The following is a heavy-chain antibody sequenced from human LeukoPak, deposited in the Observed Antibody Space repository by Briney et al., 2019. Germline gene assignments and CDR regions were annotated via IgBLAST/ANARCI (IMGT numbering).Heavy chain of an antibody. CDR2: IARSTSTI. CDR3: VKWYYYDSSGYRNFDY. V-gene: IGHV3-48*01. D-gene: IGHD3-22*01. Sequence: GGSLRLSCAASGFTFSSSSMPWVRQAPGKGLASASYIARSTSTIYYADSVRGRFTISRDNSKNTLYLQTSSLRAEDTAVYYCVKWYYYDSSGYRNFDYWGQGTLVTVSS. CDR1: GFTFSSSS. J-gene: IGHJ4*02.